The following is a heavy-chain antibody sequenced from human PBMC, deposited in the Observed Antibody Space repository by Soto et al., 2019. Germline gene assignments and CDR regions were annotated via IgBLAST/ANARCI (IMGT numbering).Heavy chain of an antibody. CDR2: IIPFLGIA. Sequence: SVKVSCKASGYTFTSYGISLVRQAPGQRLEWMGRIIPFLGIANYAQKFQGRVTITADKSTSTAYMELSSLRSEDTAVYYCARTLYGYYGDYWGQGTLVTVSS. J-gene: IGHJ4*02. V-gene: IGHV1-69*04. D-gene: IGHD2-2*02. CDR3: ARTLYGYYGDY. CDR1: GYTFTSYG.